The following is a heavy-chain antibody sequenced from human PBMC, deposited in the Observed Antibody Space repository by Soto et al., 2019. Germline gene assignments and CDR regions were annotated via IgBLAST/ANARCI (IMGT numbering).Heavy chain of an antibody. CDR3: ARGGCSSTSCYLSRVYNWFDP. CDR2: INAGNGNT. J-gene: IGHJ5*02. V-gene: IGHV1-3*01. CDR1: GYTFTSYA. D-gene: IGHD2-2*01. Sequence: ASVKVSCKASGYTFTSYAMHWVRQAPGQRLEWMGWINAGNGNTKYSQKFQGRVTITRDTSASTAYVELSSLRSEDTAVYYCARGGCSSTSCYLSRVYNWFDPWGQGTLVTVSS.